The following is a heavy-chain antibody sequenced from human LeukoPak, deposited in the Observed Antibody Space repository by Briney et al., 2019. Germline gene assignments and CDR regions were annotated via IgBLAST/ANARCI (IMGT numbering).Heavy chain of an antibody. CDR3: AKAVTPVISLQYFDY. CDR1: GYTFTSYG. Sequence: ASVKVSCKASGYTFTSYGISWVRQAPGQGLEWMGWISAYNGNTNYAQKLQGRVTMTTDTSTSTAYMELRSLRSDDTAVYYCAKAVTPVISLQYFDYWGQGTLVTVSS. CDR2: ISAYNGNT. J-gene: IGHJ4*02. V-gene: IGHV1-18*01. D-gene: IGHD4-17*01.